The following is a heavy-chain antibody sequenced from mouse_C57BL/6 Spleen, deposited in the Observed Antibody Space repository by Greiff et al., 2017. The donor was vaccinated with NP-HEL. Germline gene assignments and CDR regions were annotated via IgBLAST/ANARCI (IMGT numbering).Heavy chain of an antibody. V-gene: IGHV1-72*01. D-gene: IGHD1-1*01. CDR3: ARSDWSTTVVATGDY. Sequence: QVQLQQPGAELVKPGASVKLSCKASGYTFTSYWMPWVKQRPGRGLEWIGRIDPNSGGTKYNEKFKSKATLTVDKPSSTSYMQLSSLTSEDAAVYYCARSDWSTTVVATGDYWGQGTTLTVSS. J-gene: IGHJ2*01. CDR2: IDPNSGGT. CDR1: GYTFTSYW.